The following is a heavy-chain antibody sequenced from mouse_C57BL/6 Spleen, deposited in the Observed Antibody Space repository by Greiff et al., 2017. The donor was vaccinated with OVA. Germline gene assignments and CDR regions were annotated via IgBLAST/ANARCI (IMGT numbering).Heavy chain of an antibody. Sequence: QVQLQQSGAELVRPGASVKLSCKASGYTFTDYYINWVKQRPGQGLEWIARIYPGSGNTYYNEKFKGKATLTAEKSSSTAYMQLSSLTSEDSAVYFCARTGTVVAFDYWGQGTTLTVSS. D-gene: IGHD1-1*01. J-gene: IGHJ2*01. CDR3: ARTGTVVAFDY. V-gene: IGHV1-76*01. CDR2: IYPGSGNT. CDR1: GYTFTDYY.